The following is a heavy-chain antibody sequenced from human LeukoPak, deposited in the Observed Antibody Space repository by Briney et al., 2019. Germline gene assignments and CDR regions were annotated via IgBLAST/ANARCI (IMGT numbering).Heavy chain of an antibody. CDR3: ARAGAYSGSYLEDY. V-gene: IGHV1-24*01. J-gene: IGHJ4*02. Sequence: ASVKVSCKVSGYTLTELSMHWVRQAPGKGLEWMGGFDPEDGETIYAQKFQGRVTMTTDTSTSTAYMELRSLRSDDTAVYYCARAGAYSGSYLEDYWGQGTLVTVSS. CDR1: GYTLTELS. CDR2: FDPEDGET. D-gene: IGHD1-26*01.